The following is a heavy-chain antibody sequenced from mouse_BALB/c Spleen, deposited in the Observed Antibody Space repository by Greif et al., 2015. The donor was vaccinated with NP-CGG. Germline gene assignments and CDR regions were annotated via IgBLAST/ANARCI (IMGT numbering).Heavy chain of an antibody. V-gene: IGHV5-17*02. CDR2: ISSGSSTI. CDR3: ARRFDY. J-gene: IGHJ2*01. CDR1: GFTFSSFG. Sequence: EVKVVESGGGLVQPGGSRKLSCAASGFTFSSFGMHWVRQAPEKGLEWVAYISSGSSTIYYADTVKGRFTISRDNPKNTLFLQMTSLRSEDTAMYYCARRFDYWGQGTTLTVSS.